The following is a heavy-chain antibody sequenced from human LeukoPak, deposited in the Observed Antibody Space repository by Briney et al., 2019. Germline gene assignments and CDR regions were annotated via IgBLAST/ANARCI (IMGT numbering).Heavy chain of an antibody. CDR2: ISYDGSNK. V-gene: IGHV3-30*04. Sequence: GGSLRLSCAASGFTFSSYAMHWVRQAPGKGLEWVAVISYDGSNKYYADSVKGRFTISRDNSKNTLYLQMNSLRAEDTAVYYCARANYGSGSNYYYGMDVWGKGTTVTVSS. J-gene: IGHJ6*04. D-gene: IGHD3-10*01. CDR1: GFTFSSYA. CDR3: ARANYGSGSNYYYGMDV.